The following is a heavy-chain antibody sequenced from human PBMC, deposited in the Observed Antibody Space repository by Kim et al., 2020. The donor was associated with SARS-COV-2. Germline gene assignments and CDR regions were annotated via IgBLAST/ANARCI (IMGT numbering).Heavy chain of an antibody. CDR3: ARDPTIFGVVTTDY. CDR1: GFTFSSYS. D-gene: IGHD3-3*01. J-gene: IGHJ4*02. CDR2: ISSSSSYI. Sequence: GGSLRLSCAASGFTFSSYSMNWVRQAPGKGLEWVSSISSSSSYIYYADSVKGRFTISRDNAKNSLYLQMYSLRAEDTAVYYCARDPTIFGVVTTDYWGQGTLVTVSS. V-gene: IGHV3-21*01.